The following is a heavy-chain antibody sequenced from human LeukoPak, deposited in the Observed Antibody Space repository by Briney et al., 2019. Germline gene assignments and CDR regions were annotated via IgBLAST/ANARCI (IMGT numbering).Heavy chain of an antibody. CDR2: IYYSGST. CDR1: GGSISSYY. V-gene: IGHV4-59*01. J-gene: IGHJ4*02. Sequence: SETLSLTCTVSGGSISSYYWSWIRQPPGKGLEWIAYIYYSGSTSYNPSLKSRVTISVDTSKNQFSLKLSSVTAADTAVYYCAGDYYGSGSYSYWGQGTLVTVSS. D-gene: IGHD3-10*01. CDR3: AGDYYGSGSYSY.